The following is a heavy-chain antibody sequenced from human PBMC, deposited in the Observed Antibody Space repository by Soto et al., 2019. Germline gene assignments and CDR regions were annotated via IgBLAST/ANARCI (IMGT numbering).Heavy chain of an antibody. V-gene: IGHV1-46*01. CDR2: INPSGGST. CDR1: GYTFTSYY. J-gene: IGHJ5*02. CDR3: ARVRANYDSSGYYGP. D-gene: IGHD3-22*01. Sequence: ASVKVSCTASGYTFTSYYMHWVRQAPGQGLEWMGIINPSGGSTSYAQKFQGRVTMTRDTSTSTVYMELSSLRSEDTAVYYCARVRANYDSSGYYGPWGQGTLVTVSS.